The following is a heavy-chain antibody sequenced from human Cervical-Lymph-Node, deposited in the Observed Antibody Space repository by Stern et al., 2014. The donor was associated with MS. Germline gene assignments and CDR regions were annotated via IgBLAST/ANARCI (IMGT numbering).Heavy chain of an antibody. CDR2: IYPSGSP. CDR1: GGSISSGSYY. D-gene: IGHD6-19*01. Sequence: QLQLQESGPGLVKPSQTLSLTCTVSGGSISSGSYYWSWIRQPAGKGLEWIGRIYPSGSPNYTPPLKSRFTISVDTSKTQFSLKLSSVTAADTAVYYCAREIGGIAVAGDFDYWGQGTLVTVSS. V-gene: IGHV4-61*02. CDR3: AREIGGIAVAGDFDY. J-gene: IGHJ4*02.